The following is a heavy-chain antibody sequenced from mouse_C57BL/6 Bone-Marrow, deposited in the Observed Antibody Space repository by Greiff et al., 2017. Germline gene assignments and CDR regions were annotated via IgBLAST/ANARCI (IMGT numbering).Heavy chain of an antibody. D-gene: IGHD2-5*01. Sequence: QVQLQQPGAELVKPGASVKLSCKASGYTFTSYWMHWVKQRPGQGLEWIGMIHPNSGSTNYNEKFKSKATLTVDKSSRTAYMQLSSLTSEDSAVYYCARVNYNNFYYFDYWGQGTTLTVSS. CDR2: IHPNSGST. CDR1: GYTFTSYW. CDR3: ARVNYNNFYYFDY. J-gene: IGHJ2*01. V-gene: IGHV1-64*01.